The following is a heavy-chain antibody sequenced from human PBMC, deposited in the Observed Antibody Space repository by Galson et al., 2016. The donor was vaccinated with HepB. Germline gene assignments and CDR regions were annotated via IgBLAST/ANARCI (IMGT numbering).Heavy chain of an antibody. CDR3: ASGSAGYSYGLLDY. CDR1: GYTFTPYA. CDR2: INAGDGDT. D-gene: IGHD5-18*01. V-gene: IGHV1-3*01. Sequence: SVKVSCKASGYTFTPYAMHWVRQAPGQRLEWMGWINAGDGDTKYSQQFQGRVTITRDTSASTAYTDLSSLSSEDTAVYYCASGSAGYSYGLLDYWGQGTLVTVSS. J-gene: IGHJ4*02.